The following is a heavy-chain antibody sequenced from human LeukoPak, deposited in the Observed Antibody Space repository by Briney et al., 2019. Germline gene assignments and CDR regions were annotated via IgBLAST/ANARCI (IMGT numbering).Heavy chain of an antibody. CDR1: GGSISSGDYY. D-gene: IGHD6-6*01. CDR2: IYYSGST. Sequence: SQTLSLTCTVSGGSISSGDYYWSWIRQPPGKGLEWIGYIYYSGSTYYNPSLKSRVSISLDTSKNQSSLKLSSVTAADTAVYYCAREGSVTARPFVSIDYWGQGTLVTISS. J-gene: IGHJ4*02. V-gene: IGHV4-30-4*08. CDR3: AREGSVTARPFVSIDY.